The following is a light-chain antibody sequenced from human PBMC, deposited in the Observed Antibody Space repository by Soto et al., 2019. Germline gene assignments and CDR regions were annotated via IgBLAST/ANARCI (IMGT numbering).Light chain of an antibody. CDR2: GAS. V-gene: IGKV3-20*01. CDR1: ESVSTSY. CDR3: QHYGTSAL. J-gene: IGKJ3*01. Sequence: EIVLTQSPGTLSLSPGERANLSCRASESVSTSYLAWYKQKPGQAPRLLIYGASGRATGIPDRFSVSASGTDFTLTISRLEPEYFAVYYCQHYGTSALFGPGTKVDIK.